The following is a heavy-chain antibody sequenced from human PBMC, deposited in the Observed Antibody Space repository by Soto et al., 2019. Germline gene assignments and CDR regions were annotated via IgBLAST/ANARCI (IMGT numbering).Heavy chain of an antibody. Sequence: SETLSLTCIASGSSISPYYWPWIRQPPGKGLEWLGNIYYRGTTNYNPSLKSRITRSVDMSKNYCSLKRTSVTAADTAVYFCSRVGGYYGDYPNFDYWGQGVLVTVSS. V-gene: IGHV4-59*01. D-gene: IGHD4-17*01. J-gene: IGHJ4*02. CDR3: SRVGGYYGDYPNFDY. CDR2: IYYRGTT. CDR1: GSSISPYY.